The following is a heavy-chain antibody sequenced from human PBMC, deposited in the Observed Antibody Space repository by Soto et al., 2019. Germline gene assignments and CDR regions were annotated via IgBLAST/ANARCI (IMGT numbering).Heavy chain of an antibody. Sequence: GASVKVSCKASGYTFTSYYMHWVRQAPGQGLEWMGIINPSGGSASYAQKFRGRVTMTRDTSTSTVYMELSSLRPEATAVYYCARDLGYCSGGSCYRQSYYGMDVWGQGSTVTVSS. CDR3: ARDLGYCSGGSCYRQSYYGMDV. CDR1: GYTFTSYY. CDR2: INPSGGSA. D-gene: IGHD2-15*01. J-gene: IGHJ6*02. V-gene: IGHV1-46*01.